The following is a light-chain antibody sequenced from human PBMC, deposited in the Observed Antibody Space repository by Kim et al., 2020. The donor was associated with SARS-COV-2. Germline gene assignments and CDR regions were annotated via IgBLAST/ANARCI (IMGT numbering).Light chain of an antibody. CDR1: QSVLYNSNDNNY. CDR3: QQYYSIPRT. CDR2: WAS. Sequence: ATINCKSSQSVLYNSNDNNYLAWYQQKPVHPPKLLIYWASSREFGVPDRFSGSGSGTKFTLTISSLQADDVAVYFCQQYYSIPRTFGQGTKVDIK. J-gene: IGKJ1*01. V-gene: IGKV4-1*01.